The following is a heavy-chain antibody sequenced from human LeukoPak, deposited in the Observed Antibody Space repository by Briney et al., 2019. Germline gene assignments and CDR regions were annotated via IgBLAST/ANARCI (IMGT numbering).Heavy chain of an antibody. V-gene: IGHV1-69*05. CDR1: LCTFSNYA. Sequence: SVTVSCMASLCTFSNYAISWVRQAPGQGLEWMGGIIHIFGTANYAQKFQGRVTITTDESTSTAYMELSSLRSEDTAVYYCARESGNYDSSGYYVNWFDPWGQGTLVTVSS. J-gene: IGHJ5*02. CDR2: IIHIFGTA. CDR3: ARESGNYDSSGYYVNWFDP. D-gene: IGHD3-22*01.